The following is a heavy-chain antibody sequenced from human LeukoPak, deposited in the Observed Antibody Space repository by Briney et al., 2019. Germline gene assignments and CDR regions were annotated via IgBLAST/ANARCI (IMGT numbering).Heavy chain of an antibody. CDR2: IYYSGST. V-gene: IGHV4-31*03. Sequence: TSETLSLTCTVSGGSISSGGYYWSWIRQHPGKGLEWIGYIYYSGSTYYNPPLKSRVTISVDTSKNQFSLKLSSVTAADTAVYYCARCPHIVSYDDAFDIWGQGTMVTVSS. CDR1: GGSISSGGYY. CDR3: ARCPHIVSYDDAFDI. J-gene: IGHJ3*02. D-gene: IGHD5/OR15-5a*01.